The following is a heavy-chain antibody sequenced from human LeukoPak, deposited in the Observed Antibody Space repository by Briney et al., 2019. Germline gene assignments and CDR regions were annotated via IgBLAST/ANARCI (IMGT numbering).Heavy chain of an antibody. J-gene: IGHJ4*02. CDR3: SRRYDSRGYVPHFDH. CDR2: VHCSGST. Sequence: PSETLSLTCSVSGFTISGYYWSWLRQTPGKGLEWIGYVHCSGSTYSNPSLKSRITISVDTSKNPFSLKLSPVTAPKTAEYYASRRYDSRGYVPHFDHWGQGTLVTVSS. D-gene: IGHD3-22*01. CDR1: GFTISGYY. V-gene: IGHV4-59*08.